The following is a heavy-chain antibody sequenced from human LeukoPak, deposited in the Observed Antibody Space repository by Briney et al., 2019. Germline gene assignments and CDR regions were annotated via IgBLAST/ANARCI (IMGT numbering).Heavy chain of an antibody. D-gene: IGHD5-18*01. J-gene: IGHJ6*02. CDR2: IYSGGST. CDR3: ATRGYSYGRSYYYYGMDV. CDR1: GFTVSSNY. V-gene: IGHV3-53*04. Sequence: RGSLRLSCAASGFTVSSNYMSWVRQAPGKGLEWVSVIYSGGSTYYADSVKGRFTISRHNSKNTLYLQMNSLRAEDTAVYYCATRGYSYGRSYYYYGMDVWGQGTTVTVSS.